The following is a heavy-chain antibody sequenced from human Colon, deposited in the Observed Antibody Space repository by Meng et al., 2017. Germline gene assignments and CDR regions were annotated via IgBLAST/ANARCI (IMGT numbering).Heavy chain of an antibody. CDR1: GFTFSTYS. D-gene: IGHD3-3*01. CDR3: AREPYFRSCLDP. Sequence: GESLKISCAASGFTFSTYSMHWVRQAPGKGLEWVAVVSTEGRVKLYAESVKGRFSISRDNSKNTLFLQMDSLRVEDTAVYYCAREPYFRSCLDPWGQGTLVTVSS. V-gene: IGHV3-30*04. CDR2: VSTEGRVK. J-gene: IGHJ5*02.